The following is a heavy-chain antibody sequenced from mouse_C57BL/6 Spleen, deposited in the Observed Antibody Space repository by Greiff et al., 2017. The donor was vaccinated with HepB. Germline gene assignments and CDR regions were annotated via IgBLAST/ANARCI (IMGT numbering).Heavy chain of an antibody. CDR2: ISYDGSN. CDR1: GYSITSGYY. J-gene: IGHJ4*01. D-gene: IGHD1-1*01. Sequence: ESGPGLVKPSQSLSLTCSVTGYSITSGYYWNWIRQFPGNKLEWMGYISYDGSNNYNPSLKNRISITRDTSKNQFFLKLNSVTTEDTATYYCARDGTRGSSYVYAMDYWGQGTSVTVSS. V-gene: IGHV3-6*01. CDR3: ARDGTRGSSYVYAMDY.